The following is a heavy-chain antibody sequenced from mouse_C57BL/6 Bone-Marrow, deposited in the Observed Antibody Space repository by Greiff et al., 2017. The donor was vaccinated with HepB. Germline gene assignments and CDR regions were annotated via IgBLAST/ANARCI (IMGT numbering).Heavy chain of an antibody. CDR1: GYNFTSYW. CDR3: ARGKAAY. Sequence: QVQLQQPGAALVKPWASVKLSCKASGYNFTSYWMPWVKQRPGQGLGWIGMIHPNSGSTNYNEKFKSKATLTVDKSSSPAYMQLSSLTSEDSAVYYCARGKAAYWGQGTLVTVSA. CDR2: IHPNSGST. V-gene: IGHV1-64*01. J-gene: IGHJ3*01.